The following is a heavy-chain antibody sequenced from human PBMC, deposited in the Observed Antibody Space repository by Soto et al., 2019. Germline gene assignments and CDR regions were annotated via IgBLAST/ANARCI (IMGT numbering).Heavy chain of an antibody. CDR1: GFTFSSYW. D-gene: IGHD5-18*01. CDR3: ARAEVGYSYGFLFGY. CDR2: INSDGSST. J-gene: IGHJ4*02. Sequence: GGSLRLSCAASGFTFSSYWMHWVRQAPGKGLVWVSRINSDGSSTSYADSVKGRFTISRDNAKNTLYLQMNSLRAEDTAVYYCARAEVGYSYGFLFGYWGQGTLVTVSS. V-gene: IGHV3-74*01.